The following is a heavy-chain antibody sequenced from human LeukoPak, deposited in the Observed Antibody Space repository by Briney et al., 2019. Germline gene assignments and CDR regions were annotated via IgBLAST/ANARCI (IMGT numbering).Heavy chain of an antibody. CDR2: INHSGST. CDR3: ARGRGTTVTIFDY. V-gene: IGHV4-34*01. D-gene: IGHD4-17*01. CDR1: GGSFSGYY. J-gene: IGHJ4*02. Sequence: SETLSLTCAVYGGSFSGYYWSWIRQPPGKGLEWIGEINHSGSTNYNPSLKSRVTISVDTSKNQLSLKLSSVTAADTAVYYCARGRGTTVTIFDYWGQGTLVTVSS.